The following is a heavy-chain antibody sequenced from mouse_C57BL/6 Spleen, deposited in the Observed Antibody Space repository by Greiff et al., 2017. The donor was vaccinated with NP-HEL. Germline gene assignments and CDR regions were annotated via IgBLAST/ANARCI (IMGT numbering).Heavy chain of an antibody. CDR2: IDPSDSET. CDR3: ARGKYDHAWYVDV. Sequence: QVQLQQPGAELVRPGSSVKLSCKASGYTFTSYWMHWVKQRPIQGLEWIGNIDPSDSETHYNQKFKDKATLTVDKSSSTAYMQLSSLTSEDSAVYYCARGKYDHAWYVDVWGTGTTVTVSS. D-gene: IGHD2-4*01. V-gene: IGHV1-52*01. CDR1: GYTFTSYW. J-gene: IGHJ1*03.